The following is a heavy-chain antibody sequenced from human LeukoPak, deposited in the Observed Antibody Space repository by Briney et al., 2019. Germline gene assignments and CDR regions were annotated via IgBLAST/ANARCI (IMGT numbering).Heavy chain of an antibody. CDR1: GSSITAYY. D-gene: IGHD5-18*01. J-gene: IGHJ5*01. CDR2: IYYSGTT. CDR3: ARTGGYGGSVNS. V-gene: IGHV4-59*01. Sequence: PSETLSLTCTVSGSSITAYYWSWLRQPPGKGLEWIGYIYYSGTTNYNPSLKSRVTISLDTSKNRFSLKLSSVTAADTAVYYCARTGGYGGSVNSGGQGTLVTVSA.